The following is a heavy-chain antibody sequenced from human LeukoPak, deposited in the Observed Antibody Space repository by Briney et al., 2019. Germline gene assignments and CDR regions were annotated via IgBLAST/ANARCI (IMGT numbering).Heavy chain of an antibody. V-gene: IGHV4-4*09. J-gene: IGHJ3*02. Sequence: SETLSLTCTVSGGSISNYYWNWIRQSPGKGLEWIGYILSSGSTHHNPSLTGRISLLVDTSKNQFSLKLSSVTAADTAVYYCARLPGGDIVVVPAANRAFDIWGQGTMVTVSS. CDR2: ILSSGST. CDR3: ARLPGGDIVVVPAANRAFDI. D-gene: IGHD2-2*01. CDR1: GGSISNYY.